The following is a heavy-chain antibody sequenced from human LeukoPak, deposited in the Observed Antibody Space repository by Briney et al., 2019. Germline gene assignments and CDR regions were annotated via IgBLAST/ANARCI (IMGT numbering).Heavy chain of an antibody. V-gene: IGHV1-2*02. Sequence: ASVKVSCKASGYTFTGYYMHWVRQAPGQGLEWMGWINPNSGGTNYAQKFQGRVTMTRDTSISTAYMELSSLRSEDTAVYYCARGDPYSYGYDLSDYWGQGTLVTVSS. CDR1: GYTFTGYY. CDR3: ARGDPYSYGYDLSDY. J-gene: IGHJ4*02. CDR2: INPNSGGT. D-gene: IGHD5-18*01.